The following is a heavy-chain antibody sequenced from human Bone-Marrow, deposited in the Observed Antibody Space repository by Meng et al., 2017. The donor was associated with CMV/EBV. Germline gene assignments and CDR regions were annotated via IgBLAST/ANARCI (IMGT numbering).Heavy chain of an antibody. D-gene: IGHD2-2*01. J-gene: IGHJ6*02. V-gene: IGHV3-30-3*02. CDR1: GFTFTRYD. CDR3: AKDMHCSSTSCYGMDV. Sequence: GESLKISCAASGFTFTRYDIHWVRQAPGKGLEWVAVISYDGVSQHYAESVEGRFSLSRDNSKNTLYLQMNSLRAEDTAVYYCAKDMHCSSTSCYGMDVWGQGTTVTVSS. CDR2: ISYDGVSQ.